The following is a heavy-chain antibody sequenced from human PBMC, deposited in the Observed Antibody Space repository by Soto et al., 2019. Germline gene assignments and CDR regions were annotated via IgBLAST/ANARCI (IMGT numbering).Heavy chain of an antibody. J-gene: IGHJ5*02. CDR2: IFYTGST. Sequence: SETLSLTCTVSGGSISRYFWSWIRQSPGKGLEWIEYIFYTGSTTYNPSLKSRVTISIDTSKNQFSLKLSSLTAADTAVYYCAHFSDLEWFDPWGQGTLVTVS. CDR3: AHFSDLEWFDP. D-gene: IGHD2-21*01. V-gene: IGHV4-59*01. CDR1: GGSISRYF.